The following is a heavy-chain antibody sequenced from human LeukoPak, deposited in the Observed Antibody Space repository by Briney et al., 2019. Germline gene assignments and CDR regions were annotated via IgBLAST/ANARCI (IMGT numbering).Heavy chain of an antibody. CDR3: AKGGCSLDI. J-gene: IGHJ3*02. V-gene: IGHV4-59*03. D-gene: IGHD2-15*01. CDR2: IYYNGNT. CDR1: GGSISGSY. Sequence: SETLSLTCTVSGGSISGSYWSWIRQSPGKGLEWIGYIYYNGNTDYNPSLRSRLTMSVDTSKNQFSLKLTSVTAADTALYYCAKGGCSLDIWGQGTMVTVSS.